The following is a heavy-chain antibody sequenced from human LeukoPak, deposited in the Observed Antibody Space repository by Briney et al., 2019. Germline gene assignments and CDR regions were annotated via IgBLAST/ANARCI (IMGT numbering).Heavy chain of an antibody. CDR1: GYTFTGYY. CDR2: INPSSGDT. V-gene: IGHV1-2*02. J-gene: IGHJ1*01. Sequence: ASVKVSRKASGYTFTGYYIYWVRQAPGQGLEWMGWINPSSGDTNYAQKFQGRVTMTRDTSISTAYMELIRLTSDDTAVYFCARDSTFGELPFWGQGTLVTVSS. D-gene: IGHD3-10*02. CDR3: ARDSTFGELPF.